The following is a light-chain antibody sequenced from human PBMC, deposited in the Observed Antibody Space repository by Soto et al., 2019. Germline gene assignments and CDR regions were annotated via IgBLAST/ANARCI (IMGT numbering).Light chain of an antibody. V-gene: IGKV4-1*01. CDR2: WAS. CDR3: HQYYSNPQT. CDR1: QSILYTSSKRNY. Sequence: DIVMTQSPDSLAVSLGERATLNCKSSQSILYTSSKRNYLAWYQYKPGQPPKLLVYWASTRESGVPARFSGRGSETDFTLPISSLQAEDVAVYSCHQYYSNPQTFGQGTRVEI. J-gene: IGKJ1*01.